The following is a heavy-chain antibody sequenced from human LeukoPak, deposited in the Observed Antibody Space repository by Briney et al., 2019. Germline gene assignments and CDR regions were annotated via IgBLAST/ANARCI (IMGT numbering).Heavy chain of an antibody. Sequence: SETLSLTCTVSGGSISSGGSSWSWIRQPPGKGLEWIGYIYHSGTTYYNPSLKSRVTISMDRSKNQFSLRLSSVTAADTAVYCCARGLRDGYNPYYFNYWGQGILVTVSS. J-gene: IGHJ4*02. D-gene: IGHD5-24*01. CDR3: ARGLRDGYNPYYFNY. CDR2: IYHSGTT. CDR1: GGSISSGGSS. V-gene: IGHV4-30-2*01.